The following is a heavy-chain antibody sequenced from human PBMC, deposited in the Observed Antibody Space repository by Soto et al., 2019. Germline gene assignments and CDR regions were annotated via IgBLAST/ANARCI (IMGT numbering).Heavy chain of an antibody. Sequence: ASVKVSCKASGYTFTSYAMHWVRRAPGERLEWMGWINAGNGNTKYSQKFQGRVTITRDTSASTAYMELSSLRSEDTAVYYCARGAIPRNYSNYGPEYYFDYWGQGTLVTVSS. CDR2: INAGNGNT. CDR1: GYTFTSYA. J-gene: IGHJ4*02. CDR3: ARGAIPRNYSNYGPEYYFDY. V-gene: IGHV1-3*01. D-gene: IGHD4-4*01.